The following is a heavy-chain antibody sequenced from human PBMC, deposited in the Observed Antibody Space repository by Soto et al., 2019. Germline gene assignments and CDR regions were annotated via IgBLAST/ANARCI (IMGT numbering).Heavy chain of an antibody. Sequence: GGSLRLSCAASGFTFSSYAMSWVRQAPGKGLEWVSAISGSGGSTYYADSVKGRFTISRDNSKNTLYLQMNSLRAEDXAVYYCAKGLSIHCSSTSCYGGLMDYYYYYMDVWGKGTTVTVSS. CDR3: AKGLSIHCSSTSCYGGLMDYYYYYMDV. CDR1: GFTFSSYA. V-gene: IGHV3-23*01. CDR2: ISGSGGST. D-gene: IGHD2-2*01. J-gene: IGHJ6*03.